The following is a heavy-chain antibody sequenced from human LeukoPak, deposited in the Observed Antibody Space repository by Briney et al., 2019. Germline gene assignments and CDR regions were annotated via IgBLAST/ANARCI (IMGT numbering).Heavy chain of an antibody. Sequence: PSETLSLTCTVSGASISNSDFYWGWIRQPPGKGLEWIGTLYYGGSPLYNASLTSRVSMSVETSKNQCSLRLSSVTAADTAVYYCARVNDCSGSSCFSRWFDPWGQGTLITVSS. CDR3: ARVNDCSGSSCFSRWFDP. V-gene: IGHV4-39*07. CDR2: LYYGGSP. D-gene: IGHD2-15*01. J-gene: IGHJ5*02. CDR1: GASISNSDFY.